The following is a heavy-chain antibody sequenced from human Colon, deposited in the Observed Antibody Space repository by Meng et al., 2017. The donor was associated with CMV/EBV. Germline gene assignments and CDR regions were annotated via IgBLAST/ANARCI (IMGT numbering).Heavy chain of an antibody. CDR1: GYTFTGYY. D-gene: IGHD3-10*01. V-gene: IGHV1-2*02. Sequence: ASVNVSCKASGYTFTGYYMHWVRQAPGQGLEWMGWINPNSGGTNYAQKFQGRATMTRDTSISTAYMELSRLRSDDTAVYYCMLWFGDTDYWGQGTLVTVSS. J-gene: IGHJ4*02. CDR2: INPNSGGT. CDR3: MLWFGDTDY.